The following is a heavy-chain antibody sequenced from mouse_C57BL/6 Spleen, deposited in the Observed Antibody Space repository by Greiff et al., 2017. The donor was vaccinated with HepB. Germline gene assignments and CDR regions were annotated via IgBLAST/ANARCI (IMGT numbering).Heavy chain of an antibody. D-gene: IGHD2-1*01. V-gene: IGHV1-55*01. CDR1: GYTFTSYW. Sequence: QVQLQQPGAELVKPGASVKMSCKASGYTFTSYWITWVKQRPGQGLEWIGDIYPGSGSTNYNEKFKSKATLTVDTSSSTAYMQLSSLTSEDSAVYYCARVGNNLAWFAYWGQGTLVTVSA. J-gene: IGHJ3*01. CDR2: IYPGSGST. CDR3: ARVGNNLAWFAY.